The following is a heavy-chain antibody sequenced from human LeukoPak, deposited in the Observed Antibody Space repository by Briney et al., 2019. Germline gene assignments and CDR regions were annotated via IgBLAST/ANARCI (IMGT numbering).Heavy chain of an antibody. D-gene: IGHD4-17*01. CDR3: ARNYGDYMLNWFDP. Sequence: ASVKVSRKASGYTFTGYYMHWVRQAPGQGLEWMGWINPNSGGTNCAQKFQGRVTMTRDTSISTAYMELSRLRSDDTAVYYCARNYGDYMLNWFDPWGQGTLVTVSS. J-gene: IGHJ5*02. V-gene: IGHV1-2*02. CDR1: GYTFTGYY. CDR2: INPNSGGT.